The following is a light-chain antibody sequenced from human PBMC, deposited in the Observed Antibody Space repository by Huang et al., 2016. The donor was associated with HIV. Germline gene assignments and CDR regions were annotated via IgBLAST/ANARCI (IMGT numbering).Light chain of an antibody. J-gene: IGKJ5*01. Sequence: DIQMTQSPSTLSASVGDRVTITCRASQSISSWLAWYQQKPGKAPKLRIYEASSLESGVPSRFSGSGSGTEFTLTISSLQPDDFATYYCQEYNGYSPVTFGQGTRLEIK. CDR1: QSISSW. CDR3: QEYNGYSPVT. CDR2: EAS. V-gene: IGKV1-5*03.